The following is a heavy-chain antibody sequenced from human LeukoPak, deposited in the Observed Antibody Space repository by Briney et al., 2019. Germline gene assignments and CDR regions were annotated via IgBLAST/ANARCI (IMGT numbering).Heavy chain of an antibody. V-gene: IGHV4-59*01. CDR3: ARGGYCSGGSCRYYFDY. Sequence: SETLSLTCTGSGGSISSYYWSWLRQPPGKGLEWIGYIYYSGSTNYNPSLKSRVTISVDTSKNQFSLKLSSVTAADTAVYYCARGGYCSGGSCRYYFDYWGQGTLVTVSS. CDR1: GGSISSYY. J-gene: IGHJ4*02. D-gene: IGHD2-15*01. CDR2: IYYSGST.